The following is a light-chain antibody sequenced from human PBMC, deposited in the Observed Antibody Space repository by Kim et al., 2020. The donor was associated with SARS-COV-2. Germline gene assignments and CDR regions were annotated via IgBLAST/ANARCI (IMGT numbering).Light chain of an antibody. Sequence: QSALTQPPPVSGSPGQSVTISCTGTSSDVGDYNRVSWYQQSPGTAPKLIIYEVSHRPSGVPDRFSGSKSGNTASLTISGLQAEDEADYYCNSWTSSNTFVFGTGTKVTVL. CDR2: EVS. V-gene: IGLV2-18*02. CDR1: SSDVGDYNR. CDR3: NSWTSSNTFV. J-gene: IGLJ1*01.